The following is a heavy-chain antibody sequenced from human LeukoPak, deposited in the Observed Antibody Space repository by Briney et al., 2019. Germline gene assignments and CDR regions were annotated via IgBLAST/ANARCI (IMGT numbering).Heavy chain of an antibody. CDR3: AREAQQLVPYNWFDP. D-gene: IGHD6-6*01. J-gene: IGHJ5*02. Sequence: SETLSLTCTVSGGSISSYYWSWIRQPAGKGLEWIGRIYTSGSTNYNPSLKSRVTMSVDTSKNQFSLKLSSVTAADTAVYYCAREAQQLVPYNWFDPWGREPWSPSPQ. CDR1: GGSISSYY. CDR2: IYTSGST. V-gene: IGHV4-4*07.